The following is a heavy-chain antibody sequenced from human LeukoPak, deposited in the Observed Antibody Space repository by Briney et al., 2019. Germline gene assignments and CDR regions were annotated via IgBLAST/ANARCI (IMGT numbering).Heavy chain of an antibody. CDR2: INPNSGGT. D-gene: IGHD2-15*01. CDR1: GYTFTSYA. Sequence: ASVKVSCKASGYTFTSYAMNWVRQAPGQGLEWMGWINPNSGGTNYAQKFQGRVTMTRDTSISTAYMELSRLRSDDTAVYYCARGTVVVVAATFDYWGQGTLVTVSS. V-gene: IGHV1-2*02. CDR3: ARGTVVVVAATFDY. J-gene: IGHJ4*02.